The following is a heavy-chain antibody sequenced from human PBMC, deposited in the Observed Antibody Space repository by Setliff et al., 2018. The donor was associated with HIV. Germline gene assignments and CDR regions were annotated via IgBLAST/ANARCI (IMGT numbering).Heavy chain of an antibody. Sequence: GGSLRLSCAASGFTFSNYAMSWVRQAPGKGLEWVAVVSYGGTNTYYADSVKGRFIISRDDSESTLFLQMNSLRVDDTAVYYCARVRYCGSPSCRKEFDFWGQGTLVTVSS. D-gene: IGHD2-21*01. CDR2: VSYGGTNT. CDR1: GFTFSNYA. V-gene: IGHV3-30*04. J-gene: IGHJ4*02. CDR3: ARVRYCGSPSCRKEFDF.